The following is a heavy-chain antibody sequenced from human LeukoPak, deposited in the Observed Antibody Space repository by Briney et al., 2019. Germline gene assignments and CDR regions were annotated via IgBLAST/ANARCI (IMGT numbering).Heavy chain of an antibody. J-gene: IGHJ4*02. Sequence: SETLSLTCTVSGGSISSYYWSWIRQPPGKGLEWIGYISYSGSTNYNPSLKSRVTISVDTSKNQFSLKLSSVTAADTAVYYCARVGGGQQLVASPLYYFDYWGQGTLVTVSS. V-gene: IGHV4-59*01. CDR2: ISYSGST. CDR3: ARVGGGQQLVASPLYYFDY. D-gene: IGHD6-13*01. CDR1: GGSISSYY.